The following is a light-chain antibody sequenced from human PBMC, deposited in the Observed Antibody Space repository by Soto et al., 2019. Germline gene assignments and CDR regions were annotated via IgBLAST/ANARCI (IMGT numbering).Light chain of an antibody. CDR3: QQYGSSTFT. J-gene: IGKJ3*01. CDR2: GAS. Sequence: PGERATLSCRASQSVSSSYLAWYQQKPGQAPRLLIYGASSRATGIPDRFSGSGSGTDFTLTISRLEPEDFAVYYCQQYGSSTFTFGPGTKVDIK. CDR1: QSVSSSY. V-gene: IGKV3-20*01.